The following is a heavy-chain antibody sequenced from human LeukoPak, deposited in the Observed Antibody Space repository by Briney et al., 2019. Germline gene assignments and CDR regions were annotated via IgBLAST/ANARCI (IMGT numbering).Heavy chain of an antibody. D-gene: IGHD4-17*01. CDR1: GXSISSYY. CDR2: IYSSGST. V-gene: IGHV4-59*01. CDR3: TRDLYGDYGY. Sequence: PSETLSLTCTVSGXSISSYYWSWIRQSPGKGLEWIGYIYSSGSTNYNPSLKSRVTMSVDTSKNQFSLKLNSLTAADTAVYYCTRDLYGDYGYWGQGTLVTVSS. J-gene: IGHJ4*02.